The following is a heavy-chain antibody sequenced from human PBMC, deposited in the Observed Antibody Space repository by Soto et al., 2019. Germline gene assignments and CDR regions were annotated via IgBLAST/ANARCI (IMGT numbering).Heavy chain of an antibody. D-gene: IGHD6-19*01. Sequence: QLQLQESGPGLVKPSETLSLTCTVSGDSISSGTYYWGWIRQPPGKGLGWIGSLYYSGGTHYNPSLKRRDTIPVDTSKNQLSLKLSSVTAADTAVYYLARHGQWLVKGLSWGQGTLVTVSS. V-gene: IGHV4-39*01. CDR3: ARHGQWLVKGLS. CDR1: GDSISSGTYY. J-gene: IGHJ5*02. CDR2: LYYSGGT.